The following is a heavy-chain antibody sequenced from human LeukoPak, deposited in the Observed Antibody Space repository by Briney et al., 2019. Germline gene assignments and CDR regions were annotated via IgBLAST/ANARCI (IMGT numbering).Heavy chain of an antibody. CDR2: ISSSGSTI. J-gene: IGHJ6*04. CDR1: GFSFSTYW. CDR3: ARGYGSGSYYNAGHMDV. V-gene: IGHV3-48*03. Sequence: PGGSLRLSCEVSGFSFSTYWMTWVRQAPGKGLEWVSYISSSGSTIYYADSVKGRFTISRDNAKNSLYLQMNSLRAEDTAVYYCARGYGSGSYYNAGHMDVWGKGTTVTISS. D-gene: IGHD3-10*01.